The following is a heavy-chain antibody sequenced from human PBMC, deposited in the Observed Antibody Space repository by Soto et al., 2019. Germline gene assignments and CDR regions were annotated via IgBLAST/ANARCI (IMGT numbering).Heavy chain of an antibody. CDR3: AKSGSLFRPSLGYFDY. Sequence: ASVKVSCKASGFTFTGHYIHWVRQAPGQGLEWMGWINPNSGGTSYAQKFQGRVTMTRDTSITTAYMELSRLSSDDTAVYYCAKSGSLFRPSLGYFDYWGQGTLVTVSS. CDR2: INPNSGGT. V-gene: IGHV1-2*02. J-gene: IGHJ4*02. CDR1: GFTFTGHY. D-gene: IGHD1-26*01.